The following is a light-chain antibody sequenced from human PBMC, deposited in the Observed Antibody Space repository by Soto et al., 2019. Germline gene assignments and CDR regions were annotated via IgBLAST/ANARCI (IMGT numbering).Light chain of an antibody. CDR1: QSLLHRNGYSY. V-gene: IGKV2-28*01. J-gene: IGKJ4*01. CDR3: MQDRQSQII. Sequence: DIVMAQSPLSLSVTPGEPASISCRSSQSLLHRNGYSYLDWYLQKPGQSPQLLIYLGSTRASGVPDRFSGSGSGTDFSLKISRVEAEDVGVYYCMQDRQSQIISGGGTQVDIK. CDR2: LGS.